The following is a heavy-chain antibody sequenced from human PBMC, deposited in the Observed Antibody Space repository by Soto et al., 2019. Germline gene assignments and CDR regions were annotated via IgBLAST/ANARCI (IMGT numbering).Heavy chain of an antibody. V-gene: IGHV3-30-3*01. D-gene: IGHD1-1*01. Sequence: QVHLVESGGGVAQPGRSLRLSCVASGFTFDTYGIHWVRQAPGKGLQWVALISYEGSNTYYADSVRGRFTISRDNSKHTLYLPINALRPEDTGLFYCARVTPGNNLYYFSGLDVWGQGTSVTVSS. CDR2: ISYEGSNT. CDR3: ARVTPGNNLYYFSGLDV. CDR1: GFTFDTYG. J-gene: IGHJ6*02.